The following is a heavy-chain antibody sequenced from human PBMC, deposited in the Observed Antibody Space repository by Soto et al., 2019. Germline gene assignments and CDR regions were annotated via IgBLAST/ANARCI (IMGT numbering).Heavy chain of an antibody. V-gene: IGHV1-18*01. Sequence: ASVKVSCKASGYTFTSYGISWARQAPGRGLEWMGWISAYNGNTNYAQKLQGRVTMTTDTSTSTAYMELRSLRSDDTAVYYCAREESVYCSGGSCYQFDYWGQGTLVTVSS. J-gene: IGHJ4*02. CDR3: AREESVYCSGGSCYQFDY. CDR1: GYTFTSYG. CDR2: ISAYNGNT. D-gene: IGHD2-15*01.